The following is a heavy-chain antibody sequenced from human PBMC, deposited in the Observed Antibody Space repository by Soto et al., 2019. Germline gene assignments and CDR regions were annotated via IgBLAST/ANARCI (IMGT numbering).Heavy chain of an antibody. Sequence: GESLKISCKGSGYSFTNYWIGWVCQMPGKGLEWMGIIYAGDSNTRYSPTFQGQVTISADKSISTAYLQWSSLKASDTGMYYCARPYCGCDCYSKNLYYFDYWGQGTLVTVSS. D-gene: IGHD2-21*02. V-gene: IGHV5-51*01. CDR1: GYSFTNYW. J-gene: IGHJ4*02. CDR2: IYAGDSNT. CDR3: ARPYCGCDCYSKNLYYFDY.